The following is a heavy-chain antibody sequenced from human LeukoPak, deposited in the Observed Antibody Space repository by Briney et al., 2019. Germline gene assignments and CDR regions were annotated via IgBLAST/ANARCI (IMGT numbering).Heavy chain of an antibody. Sequence: GGSLRLSCAASGFTFSSSAMSWVRQAPGKGLEWVSFIVRSGESTFYADPLKGRFAISRDNSKNTLYLQMNNLRAEDTAVYYCAKRDSSGSYYFDYWGQGTLVTVSS. J-gene: IGHJ4*02. D-gene: IGHD6-19*01. CDR1: GFTFSSSA. CDR3: AKRDSSGSYYFDY. CDR2: IVRSGEST. V-gene: IGHV3-23*01.